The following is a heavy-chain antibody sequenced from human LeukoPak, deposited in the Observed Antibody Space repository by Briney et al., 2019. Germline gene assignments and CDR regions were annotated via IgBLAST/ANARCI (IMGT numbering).Heavy chain of an antibody. Sequence: GGSLRLTCAAPGFTFSSYSMNWVRQAPGKGLEWVSYISSSSGIIYYADSVKGRFTISRDNAKNSLYLQMNSLRDEDTAVYYCARVSGGRYGSVSYTAEGVWGQGSTVTVSS. D-gene: IGHD3-10*01. CDR2: ISSSSGII. CDR1: GFTFSSYS. V-gene: IGHV3-48*02. J-gene: IGHJ6*02. CDR3: ARVSGGRYGSVSYTAEGV.